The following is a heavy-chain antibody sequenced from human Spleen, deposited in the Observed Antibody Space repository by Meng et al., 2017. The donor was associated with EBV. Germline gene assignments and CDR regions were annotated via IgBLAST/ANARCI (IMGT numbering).Heavy chain of an antibody. CDR1: GGSVRSGTYC. D-gene: IGHD2-2*02. CDR2: IYFTGST. CDR3: ARKLYTDSFFDS. Sequence: QVQLQESGPGLVKPSETLSLTCTVSGGSVRSGTYCWSWIRQPPGKGLEWIGYIYFTGSTKYNPSLKTRVTISVDTSRNQFSLRLTSVTTADTAVYYCARKLYTDSFFDSWGQGTLVTVSS. J-gene: IGHJ4*02. V-gene: IGHV4-61*01.